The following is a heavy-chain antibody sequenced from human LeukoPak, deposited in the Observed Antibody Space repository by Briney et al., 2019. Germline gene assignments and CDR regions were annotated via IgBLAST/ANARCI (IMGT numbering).Heavy chain of an antibody. CDR2: IYYSGST. CDR1: GGSISSGAYY. D-gene: IGHD6-13*01. CDR3: ARLQYGSSWPPDY. V-gene: IGHV4-31*03. J-gene: IGHJ4*02. Sequence: SQTLSLTCTVSGGSISSGAYYWSWLRQHPGKGLEWIGYIYYSGSTYYNPSLKSRVTMSVDTSKNQFSLNLSSVTAADTAVYYCARLQYGSSWPPDYWGQGTLVTVSS.